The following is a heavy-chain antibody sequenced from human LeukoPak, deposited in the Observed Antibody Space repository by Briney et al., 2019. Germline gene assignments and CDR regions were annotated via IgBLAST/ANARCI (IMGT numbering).Heavy chain of an antibody. CDR3: ARERWHCRVNCYSVYYYALDV. D-gene: IGHD2-15*01. V-gene: IGHV1-3*01. J-gene: IGHJ6*02. Sequence: GASVKVSCKGSGYTFTNYAVHWVRQAPGHRLEWLGWTNPGNGDTKYSQNFQGRVTVTSDTSAATAYVELNSLTSEDTAVYYCARERWHCRVNCYSVYYYALDVWGQGTTVTVSS. CDR1: GYTFTNYA. CDR2: TNPGNGDT.